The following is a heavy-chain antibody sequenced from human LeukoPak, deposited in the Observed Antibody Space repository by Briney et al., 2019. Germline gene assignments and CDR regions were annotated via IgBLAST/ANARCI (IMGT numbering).Heavy chain of an antibody. CDR2: IYYSGST. CDR1: GGSISSYY. J-gene: IGHJ6*02. Sequence: SETLSLTCTVSGGSISSYYWSWIRQPPGKGLEWIGYIYYSGSTNYNPSLKSRVTISVDTSKNQFSLKLSSVTAADTAVYYCARAGQWLVPGAGYYHYGMDVWGQGTTVTVSS. D-gene: IGHD6-19*01. V-gene: IGHV4-59*01. CDR3: ARAGQWLVPGAGYYHYGMDV.